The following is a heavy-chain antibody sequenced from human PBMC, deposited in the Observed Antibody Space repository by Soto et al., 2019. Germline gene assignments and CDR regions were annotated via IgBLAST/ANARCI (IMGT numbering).Heavy chain of an antibody. CDR2: MNPGSGDT. V-gene: IGHV1-8*02. J-gene: IGHJ5*02. CDR1: GYTFTNND. CDR3: ARMESFGSLNWFDP. D-gene: IGHD5-18*01. Sequence: ASVKVSCKXSGYTFTNNDVSWVRQATGQGLEWMGWMNPGSGDTGYAQKFQGRVTMTRDISIATAYMELNSLTSEDTAIYYCARMESFGSLNWFDPWGQGTLVTVSS.